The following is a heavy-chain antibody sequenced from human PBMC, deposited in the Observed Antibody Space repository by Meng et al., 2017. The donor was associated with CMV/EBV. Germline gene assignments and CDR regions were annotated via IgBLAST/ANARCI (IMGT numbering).Heavy chain of an antibody. CDR3: ASGLKVGVTKRALYYFDY. CDR1: GGTFSSYA. Sequence: SVKVSCKASGGTFSSYAISWVRQAPGQGLEWMGGIIPILGIANYAQKFQGRVTITADKSTSTAYMELSSLRSEDTAVYYCASGLKVGVTKRALYYFDYWGQGTLVTVSS. V-gene: IGHV1-69*10. J-gene: IGHJ4*02. D-gene: IGHD1-26*01. CDR2: IIPILGIA.